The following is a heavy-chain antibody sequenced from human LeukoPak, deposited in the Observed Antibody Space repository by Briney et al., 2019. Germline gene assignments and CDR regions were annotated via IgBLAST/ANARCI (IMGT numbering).Heavy chain of an antibody. Sequence: PGESLRLSCAASGFTVITSYMSWVRQPPGKGLEWVSVIFREGTTYYADSVKGRFTISRDNSKNTLYLQMNSLRAEDTAMYYCTKTGGPWDWGQGTLVTVSS. CDR2: IFREGTT. J-gene: IGHJ4*02. CDR1: GFTVITSY. D-gene: IGHD7-27*01. V-gene: IGHV3-66*01. CDR3: TKTGGPWD.